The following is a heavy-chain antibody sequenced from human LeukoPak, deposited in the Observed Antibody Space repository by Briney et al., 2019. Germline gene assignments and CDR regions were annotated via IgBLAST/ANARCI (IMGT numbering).Heavy chain of an antibody. CDR1: GFTFSSYG. V-gene: IGHV3-30*02. D-gene: IGHD3-3*01. J-gene: IGHJ4*02. CDR3: AKSGRHDFWSGYLSFDY. CDR2: IRYDGSNK. Sequence: PGGSLRLSCAASGFTFSSYGMHWVRQAPGKGLEWVAFIRYDGSNKYYADSVKGRFTISRDNSKNTLYLQMNSLRAEDTAVYYCAKSGRHDFWSGYLSFDYWGQGTLVTVSS.